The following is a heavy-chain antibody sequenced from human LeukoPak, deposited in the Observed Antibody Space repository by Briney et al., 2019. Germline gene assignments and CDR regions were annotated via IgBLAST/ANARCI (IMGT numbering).Heavy chain of an antibody. V-gene: IGHV3-48*03. J-gene: IGHJ4*02. CDR3: ARVHGSGSYRYFDY. CDR2: ISSSGSTI. D-gene: IGHD3-10*01. CDR1: GFTFSSYE. Sequence: GGSLRLSCAASGFTFSSYEMNWVRQAPGKGLEWVPYISSSGSTIYYADSVKGRFTISRDNAKNSLYLQMNSLRAEDTAVYYCARVHGSGSYRYFDYWGQGTLVTVSS.